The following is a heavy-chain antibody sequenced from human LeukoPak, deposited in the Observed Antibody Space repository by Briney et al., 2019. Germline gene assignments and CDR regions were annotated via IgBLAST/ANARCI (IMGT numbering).Heavy chain of an antibody. CDR1: GFTFSSYW. J-gene: IGHJ4*02. CDR2: IASDGSST. V-gene: IGHV3-74*01. CDR3: ARGRPHGNDY. D-gene: IGHD4-23*01. Sequence: GGSLRLSCAASGFTFSSYWMNWVRQAPGKGLVWVSRIASDGSSTTYADSVKGRFSISRDNAKNTLYLQMNSLRVEDSAVYYCARGRPHGNDYWGQGTLVTVSS.